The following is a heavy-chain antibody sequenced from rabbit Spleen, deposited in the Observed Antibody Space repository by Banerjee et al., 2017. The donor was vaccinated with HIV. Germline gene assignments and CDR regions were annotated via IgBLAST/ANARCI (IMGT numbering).Heavy chain of an antibody. J-gene: IGHJ4*01. D-gene: IGHD1-1*01. CDR3: ARDWASTSGYYSYFNL. CDR1: GFDFSSNE. V-gene: IGHV1S40*01. Sequence: QSLEESGGGLVQPEGSLTLTCKASGFDFSSNEVCWVRQAPGKGLEWIACIYAGSSGKTYYASWAKGRFTISKTSSTTVTLQMTSLTAADTATYFCARDWASTSGYYSYFNLWGPGTLVTVS. CDR2: IYAGSSGKT.